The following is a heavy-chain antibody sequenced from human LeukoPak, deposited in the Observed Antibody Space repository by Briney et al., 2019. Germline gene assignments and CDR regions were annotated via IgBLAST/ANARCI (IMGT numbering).Heavy chain of an antibody. CDR3: ARDPLSPNVFDV. V-gene: IGHV4-59*01. CDR2: INDRGST. Sequence: EPSETLSLTCTVSGGSIGGNYWNWIRQPPGRGLEWIGYINDRGSTNYNPSLKSRVTISVDTSKNQFSLKLSSVTAADTAVYYCARDPLSPNVFDVWGQGTMVTVSS. CDR1: GGSIGGNY. J-gene: IGHJ3*01.